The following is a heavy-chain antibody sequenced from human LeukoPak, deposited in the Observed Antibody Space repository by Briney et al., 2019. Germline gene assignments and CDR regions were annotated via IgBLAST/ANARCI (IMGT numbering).Heavy chain of an antibody. V-gene: IGHV4-38-2*02. J-gene: IGHJ4*02. CDR3: ARGPMGRDLD. CDR1: GYSISSGYY. CDR2: IYHSGST. D-gene: IGHD3-10*01. Sequence: PSETLSLTCTVSGYSISSGYYWGWIRQPPGKGLEWIGSIYHSGSTYYNPSLKSRVTISVDTSKNQFSLKLSSVTAADTAVYYCARGPMGRDLDWGQGTLVTVSS.